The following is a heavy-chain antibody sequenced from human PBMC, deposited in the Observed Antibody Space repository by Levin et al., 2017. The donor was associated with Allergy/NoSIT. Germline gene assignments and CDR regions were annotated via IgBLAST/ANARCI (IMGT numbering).Heavy chain of an antibody. CDR2: ISAYNGNT. V-gene: IGHV1-18*01. J-gene: IGHJ6*02. D-gene: IGHD3-10*02. Sequence: ASVKVSCKASGYTFTSYGISWVRQAPGQGLEWMGWISAYNGNTNYAQKLQGRVTMTTDTSTSTAYMELRSLRSDDTAVYYCARGTYYDVPPVGGMDVWGQGTTVTVSS. CDR3: ARGTYYDVPPVGGMDV. CDR1: GYTFTSYG.